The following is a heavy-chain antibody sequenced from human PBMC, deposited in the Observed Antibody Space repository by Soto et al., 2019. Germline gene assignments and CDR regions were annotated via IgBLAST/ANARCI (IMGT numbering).Heavy chain of an antibody. Sequence: SETLSLTCTVSGGSISSGGYYWSWIRQHPGKGLEWIGYIYYSGSTNYNPSLKSRVTISVDTSKNQFSLKLSSVTAADTAVYYCARHYHCSSTSCYYEYSNYYFDYWGQGTLVTVSS. CDR3: ARHYHCSSTSCYYEYSNYYFDY. J-gene: IGHJ4*02. D-gene: IGHD2-2*01. CDR1: GGSISSGGYY. V-gene: IGHV4-61*08. CDR2: IYYSGST.